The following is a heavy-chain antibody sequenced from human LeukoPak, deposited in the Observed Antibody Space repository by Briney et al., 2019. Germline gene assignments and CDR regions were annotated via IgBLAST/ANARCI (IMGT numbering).Heavy chain of an antibody. CDR2: ISSSGSTI. CDR1: GFTFSSYE. CDR3: AREGYYGSGSHPWFDP. V-gene: IGHV3-48*03. Sequence: GGSLRLSCAASGFTFSSYEMNWVRQAPGKGLEWVSYISSSGSTIYYADSVKGRFTISRDNAKNSLYLQMNNLRAKDTAVYYCAREGYYGSGSHPWFDPWGQGTLVTVSS. J-gene: IGHJ5*02. D-gene: IGHD3-10*01.